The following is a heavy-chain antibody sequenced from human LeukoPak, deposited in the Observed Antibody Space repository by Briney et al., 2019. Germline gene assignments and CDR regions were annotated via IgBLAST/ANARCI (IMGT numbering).Heavy chain of an antibody. V-gene: IGHV4-34*01. Sequence: GSLRLSCAASGLTFTNYYMTWVRQAPGKGLEWIGEINHSGSTNYNPSLKSRVTISVDTSKNQFSLKLSSVTAADTAVYYCARGRSMDVWGKGTTVTVSS. J-gene: IGHJ6*04. CDR2: INHSGST. CDR3: ARGRSMDV. CDR1: GLTFTNYY.